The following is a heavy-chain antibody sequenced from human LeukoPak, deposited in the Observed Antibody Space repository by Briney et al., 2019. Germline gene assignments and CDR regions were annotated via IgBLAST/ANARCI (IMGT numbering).Heavy chain of an antibody. D-gene: IGHD3-16*02. CDR2: VNPNGKR. Sequence: ASVKVSCKASGYIFTNYDINWVRQAAGQGLEWVGWVNPNGKRVYAQKFQGRVTLSTDSSINTAYLELTSLRYDDPALYYCAKGLRSDFWGQGTLVSVSS. V-gene: IGHV1-8*01. CDR1: GYIFTNYD. J-gene: IGHJ4*02. CDR3: AKGLRSDF.